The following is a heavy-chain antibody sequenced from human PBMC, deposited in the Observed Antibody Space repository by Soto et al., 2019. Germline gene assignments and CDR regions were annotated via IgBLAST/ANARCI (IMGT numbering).Heavy chain of an antibody. V-gene: IGHV3-66*01. CDR3: SRVPTSKGAAAGLFDV. J-gene: IGHJ2*01. CDR2: IFSGGIT. D-gene: IGHD6-6*01. CDR1: GFSVSSDY. Sequence: EVQLVESGGGLVQPGGSLRLSCAASGFSVSSDYMSWVRQAPGKAMEWVSVIFSGGITYYADSVKGRFTVSRDNSKNTVFVQTDGLRVDDTATYCGSRVPTSKGAAAGLFDVWGRGTLVTVSS.